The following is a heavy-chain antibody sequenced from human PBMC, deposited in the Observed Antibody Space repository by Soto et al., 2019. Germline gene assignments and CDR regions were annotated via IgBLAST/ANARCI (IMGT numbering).Heavy chain of an antibody. CDR3: ARENYYDSSGGLDS. D-gene: IGHD3-22*01. Sequence: QVQLQESGPGLVKPSETLSLTCTVSGGSISSYYWSWIRQPPGKGLEWIGYIYYSGSTNYNPSLKSRVTISVDTSKNQCSLKVSSVTAADTAVYYCARENYYDSSGGLDSWGQGTLVTVSS. J-gene: IGHJ5*01. V-gene: IGHV4-59*01. CDR2: IYYSGST. CDR1: GGSISSYY.